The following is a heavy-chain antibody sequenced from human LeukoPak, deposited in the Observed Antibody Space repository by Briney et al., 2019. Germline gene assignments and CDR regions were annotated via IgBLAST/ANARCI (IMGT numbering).Heavy chain of an antibody. J-gene: IGHJ4*02. CDR1: GGSISSHY. Sequence: SETLSLTCTVSGGSISSHYWSWIRQPPGKGLEWIGYIYYSGSTNYNPSLKSRVTISVDTSNNQVSLKLSSVTAADTALYYCARAMAGTAYYFDYWGQGTLVTVSS. V-gene: IGHV4-59*11. CDR3: ARAMAGTAYYFDY. CDR2: IYYSGST. D-gene: IGHD6-19*01.